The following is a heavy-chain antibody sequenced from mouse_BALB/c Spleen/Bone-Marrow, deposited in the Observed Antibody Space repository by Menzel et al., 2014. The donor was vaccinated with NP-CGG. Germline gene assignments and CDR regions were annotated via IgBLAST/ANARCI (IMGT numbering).Heavy chain of an antibody. J-gene: IGHJ2*01. CDR2: ISSGGSYT. CDR1: GFTFSSCA. D-gene: IGHD2-14*01. CDR3: ARGGRYDGNFDY. V-gene: IGHV5-9-1*01. Sequence: EVMLVESGGGLVKPGGSLKLSWAASGFTFSSCAMSWVRQTPEKRLEWVATISSGGSYTYCLDSEKGRFTISRDNANNALYLQMSSLRSKDTAVYYCARGGRYDGNFDYWGQGTTLTVSS.